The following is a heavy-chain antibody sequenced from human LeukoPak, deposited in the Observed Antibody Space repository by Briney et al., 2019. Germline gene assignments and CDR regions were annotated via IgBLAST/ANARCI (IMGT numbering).Heavy chain of an antibody. CDR3: ARFGVDYDMDV. J-gene: IGHJ6*02. D-gene: IGHD3-16*01. Sequence: SETLSLTCTVSGGSISGHYWTWVRQPPGEGLEWIGQIHYSGKADYNPSLRSRITISVDTSKNQMSLKVTSVSAADTAVYYCARFGVDYDMDVWGQGTTVTVS. CDR1: GGSISGHY. V-gene: IGHV4-59*11. CDR2: IHYSGKA.